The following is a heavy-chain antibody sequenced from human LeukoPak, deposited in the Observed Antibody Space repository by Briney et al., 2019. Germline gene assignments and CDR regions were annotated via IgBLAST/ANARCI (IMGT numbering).Heavy chain of an antibody. CDR2: ITSSGDST. CDR1: GFVFSSCA. Sequence: GGSLRLSCSASGFVFSSCAMHWVRQAPGKGLEYVSTITSSGDSTYYADSVKGRFTISRDNSKNTLYLQMNSLRAEDTAVYYCASPGIAVAEVYWGQGTLVTVSS. J-gene: IGHJ4*02. CDR3: ASPGIAVAEVY. V-gene: IGHV3-64*04. D-gene: IGHD6-19*01.